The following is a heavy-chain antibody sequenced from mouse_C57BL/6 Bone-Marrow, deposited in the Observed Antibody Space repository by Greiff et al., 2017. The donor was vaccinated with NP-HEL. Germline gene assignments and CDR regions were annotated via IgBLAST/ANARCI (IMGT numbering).Heavy chain of an antibody. J-gene: IGHJ3*01. CDR3: ARAYYTLAY. CDR1: GYAFSSYW. V-gene: IGHV1-80*01. CDR2: IYPGDGDT. D-gene: IGHD2-12*01. Sequence: QVQLQQSGAELVKPGASVKISCKASGYAFSSYWMNWVQQRPGKGLEWIGQIYPGDGDTNYNGKFKGKATLTADKSSSTAYMQLSSLTSEDSAVYFCARAYYTLAYWGQGTLVTVSA.